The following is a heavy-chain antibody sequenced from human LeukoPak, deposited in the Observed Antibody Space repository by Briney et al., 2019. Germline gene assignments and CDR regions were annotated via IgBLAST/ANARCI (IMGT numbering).Heavy chain of an antibody. D-gene: IGHD2-21*02. Sequence: GGSLRLSCAASGFTFSSYSMNWVRQAPGKGLEWVSSISSSSSYIYYADSVKGRFTISRDNAKNSLYLQMNSLRAEDTAVYYCARACGGDCSDAFDIWGQGTMVTVSS. CDR2: ISSSSSYI. V-gene: IGHV3-21*01. CDR1: GFTFSSYS. CDR3: ARACGGDCSDAFDI. J-gene: IGHJ3*02.